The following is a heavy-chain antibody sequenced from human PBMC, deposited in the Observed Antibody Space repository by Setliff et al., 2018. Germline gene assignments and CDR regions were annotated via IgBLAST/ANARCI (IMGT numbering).Heavy chain of an antibody. J-gene: IGHJ4*02. CDR3: FGAGTCSY. V-gene: IGHV3-7*01. CDR1: GLSYINDW. D-gene: IGHD3-10*01. CDR2: INPHGSEK. Sequence: GGSLRLSCTASGLSYINDWGSWVRQATGKGLEWLASINPHGSEKYYADSVKGRFTISRDNAKNSLSLQMNNLRTEDTAVYYCFGAGTCSYWGQGTLVTVSS.